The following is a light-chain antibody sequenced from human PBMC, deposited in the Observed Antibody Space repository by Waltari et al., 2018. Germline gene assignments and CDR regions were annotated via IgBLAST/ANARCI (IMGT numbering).Light chain of an antibody. CDR1: QVISTH. Sequence: DIQLTQSPSLLSASVRDRVTITCRANQVISTHLACYQQKPGKAPKLLIYAASTLQSAIPSSFSGSGSGTEFTLTIDSLQPEDFATYYCLHLSNFPLSFGGGTKVELK. V-gene: IGKV1-9*01. CDR2: AAS. J-gene: IGKJ4*01. CDR3: LHLSNFPLS.